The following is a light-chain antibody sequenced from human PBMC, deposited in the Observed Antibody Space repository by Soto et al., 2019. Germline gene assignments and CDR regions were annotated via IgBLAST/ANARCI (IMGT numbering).Light chain of an antibody. J-gene: IGKJ4*01. CDR3: QQYDNLPLT. CDR2: DAS. Sequence: DIQMTQSPSSLSASVGDRVTITCQASQNISNYLNRYQQKPGKAPKLLIYDASNLETGVPSRFSGSGSWTDFTFTISSLQPEDIATYYCQQYDNLPLTFGGGTKVEIK. CDR1: QNISNY. V-gene: IGKV1-33*01.